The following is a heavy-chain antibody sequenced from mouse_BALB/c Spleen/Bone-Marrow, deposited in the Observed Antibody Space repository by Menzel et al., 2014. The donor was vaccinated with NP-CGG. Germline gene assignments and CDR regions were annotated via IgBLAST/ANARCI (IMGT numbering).Heavy chain of an antibody. V-gene: IGHV7-3*02. CDR1: GFTFTDYH. Sequence: EVMLVESGGGLVQPGGSLRLSCAISGFTFTDYHMSWVRQPPGKALEWLGFIRNKANGYTTEYSASVKGRFTISRDNSQSILYLQMNTLRAEDSATYDCARYEGLLRVAYWGQGTLVTVSA. J-gene: IGHJ3*01. CDR2: IRNKANGYTT. CDR3: ARYEGLLRVAY. D-gene: IGHD1-1*01.